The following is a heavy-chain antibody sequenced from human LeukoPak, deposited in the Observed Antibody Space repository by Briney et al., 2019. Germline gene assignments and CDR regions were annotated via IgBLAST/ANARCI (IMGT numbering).Heavy chain of an antibody. CDR1: GFSFSTHG. Sequence: GTSLRLSCAASGFSFSTHGMHWVRQAPGKGLEWVAVIGKDGRNKNNADAVRGRFTISRDNSKNTLYLQMDSLRAEDTAVYYCARDSITADNSLDYWGRGTLVTVSS. V-gene: IGHV3-33*08. CDR2: IGKDGRNK. CDR3: ARDSITADNSLDY. J-gene: IGHJ4*02. D-gene: IGHD7-27*01.